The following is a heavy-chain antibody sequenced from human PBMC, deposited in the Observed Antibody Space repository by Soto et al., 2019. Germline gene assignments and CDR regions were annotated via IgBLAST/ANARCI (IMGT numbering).Heavy chain of an antibody. J-gene: IGHJ4*02. CDR3: AMFHDFWSWDY. V-gene: IGHV4-61*01. D-gene: IGHD3-3*01. Sequence: PSETLALTCDVSGDSISSGYYWACIRQPPGKGLEWIGYIYYSGSTNYNPSLKSRVTISVDTSKNQFSLKLSSVTAADTAVYYCAMFHDFWSWDYWGQGTLVTVSS. CDR1: GDSISSGYY. CDR2: IYYSGST.